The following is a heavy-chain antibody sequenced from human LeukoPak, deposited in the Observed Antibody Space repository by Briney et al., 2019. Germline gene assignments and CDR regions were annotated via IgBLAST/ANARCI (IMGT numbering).Heavy chain of an antibody. V-gene: IGHV4-4*09. CDR2: IHSSGTT. CDR1: GDSISGYY. D-gene: IGHD3-22*01. J-gene: IGHJ4*02. CDR3: ARLYYDSSGFDY. Sequence: SETLSLTCTVSGDSISGYYWSWIRQPPGKGLEWTAFIHSSGTTNYNPSLKSRVSISVDTSKNQFSLKLSSVTAADTAVYYCARLYYDSSGFDYWGQGTLVTVSS.